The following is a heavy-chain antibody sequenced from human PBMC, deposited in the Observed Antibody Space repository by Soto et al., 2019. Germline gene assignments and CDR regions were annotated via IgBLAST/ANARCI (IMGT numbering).Heavy chain of an antibody. CDR3: ARAHDYDFWSGFLFYGMDV. Sequence: GGSLRLSWSASRFTFSNYAMSWVRQAPGKGLEWVSGISSTGGSTYYADSVKGRFTISRDNSKNTLDLQMSSLRAEDTAIYYCARAHDYDFWSGFLFYGMDVWGQGTTVTVSS. CDR1: RFTFSNYA. D-gene: IGHD3-3*01. J-gene: IGHJ6*02. CDR2: ISSTGGST. V-gene: IGHV3-23*01.